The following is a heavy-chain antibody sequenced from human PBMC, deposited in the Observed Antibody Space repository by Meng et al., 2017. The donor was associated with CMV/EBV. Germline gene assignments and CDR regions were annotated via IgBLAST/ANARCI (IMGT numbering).Heavy chain of an antibody. CDR1: GFTVNSYY. J-gene: IGHJ4*02. CDR3: ARLGRWLQYSYFDY. Sequence: EVRLVESGGDLIQPGGSLRLSCAAFGFTVNSYYVSWVRQAPGKGLEWVSVIYSGGKTDYADSVKGRFTISRDTSKNTLYLQMNSLRAEDTAVYYCARLGRWLQYSYFDYWGPGTLVTVSS. V-gene: IGHV3-53*01. CDR2: IYSGGKT. D-gene: IGHD5-24*01.